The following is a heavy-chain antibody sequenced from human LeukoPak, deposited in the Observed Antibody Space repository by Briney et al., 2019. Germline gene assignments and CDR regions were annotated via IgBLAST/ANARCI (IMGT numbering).Heavy chain of an antibody. D-gene: IGHD3-3*01. CDR3: ARGRAYYDFWSGYSSLDY. CDR1: GGSISSYY. CDR2: IYYSGST. Sequence: PSETLSLTCTVSGGSISSYYWSWIRQPPGKGLEWIGYIYYSGSTNYNPSLKSRVTISVDTSKNQFSLELSSVTAADTAVYYCARGRAYYDFWSGYSSLDYWGQGTLVTVSS. V-gene: IGHV4-59*12. J-gene: IGHJ4*02.